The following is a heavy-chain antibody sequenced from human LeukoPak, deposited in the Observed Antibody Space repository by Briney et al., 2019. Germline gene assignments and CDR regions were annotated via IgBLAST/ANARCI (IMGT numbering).Heavy chain of an antibody. Sequence: GGSLRLSCAASGFTFSSYSMNWVRQAPGKGLEWVSSISSSSSYIYYADSVKGRFTISRNNAKNSLYLQMNSLRAEDTAVYYCASSEDCSSTSCYYSDNWFDPWGQGTLVTVSS. J-gene: IGHJ5*02. V-gene: IGHV3-21*01. CDR2: ISSSSSYI. CDR1: GFTFSSYS. D-gene: IGHD2-2*01. CDR3: ASSEDCSSTSCYYSDNWFDP.